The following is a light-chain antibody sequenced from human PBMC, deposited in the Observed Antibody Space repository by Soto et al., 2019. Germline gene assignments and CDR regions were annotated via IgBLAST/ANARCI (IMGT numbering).Light chain of an antibody. V-gene: IGLV3-21*02. CDR2: DGG. Sequence: SYELTQPPSVSVAPGQTATIACGGNNIGTKSVNWYQQKPGQAPVLVVYDGGDRPSGIPERFSGSKSGNTATLTISRVEAGDEADYSCQVWDSDTDHPVFGGGTKVTVL. J-gene: IGLJ3*02. CDR3: QVWDSDTDHPV. CDR1: NIGTKS.